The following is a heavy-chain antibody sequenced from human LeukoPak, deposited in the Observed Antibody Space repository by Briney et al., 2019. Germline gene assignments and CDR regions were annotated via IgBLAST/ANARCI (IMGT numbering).Heavy chain of an antibody. CDR3: ASYIRITIFGVVPGGFDA. D-gene: IGHD3-3*01. CDR1: GYTFTGYY. CDR2: INPNSGGT. V-gene: IGHV1-2*02. Sequence: ASVKVSCKASGYTFTGYYMHWVRQAPGQGLEWMGWINPNSGGTNYAQKFQGRVTMTRDTSISTAYMELSRLRSDDTAVYYCASYIRITIFGVVPGGFDAWGQGTLVTVSS. J-gene: IGHJ5*02.